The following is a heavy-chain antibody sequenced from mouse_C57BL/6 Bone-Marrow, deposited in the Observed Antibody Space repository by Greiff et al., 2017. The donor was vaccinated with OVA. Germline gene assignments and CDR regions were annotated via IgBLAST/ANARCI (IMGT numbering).Heavy chain of an antibody. CDR3: ARNDYERGYYAMDY. V-gene: IGHV1-52*01. D-gene: IGHD2-4*01. CDR2: IDPSDSET. Sequence: QVQLQQPGAELVRPGSSVKLSCKASGYTFTSYWMHWVKQRPIQGLEWIGNIDPSDSETHYNQKFKDKATLTVDKSSSTAYMQLSSLTSEDSAVYYGARNDYERGYYAMDYWGQGTSVTVSS. J-gene: IGHJ4*01. CDR1: GYTFTSYW.